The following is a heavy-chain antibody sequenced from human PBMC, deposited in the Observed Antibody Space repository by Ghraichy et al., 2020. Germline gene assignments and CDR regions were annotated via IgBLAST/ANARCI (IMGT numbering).Heavy chain of an antibody. CDR1: SGSINGYF. CDR3: ARVGGGVRGVDYLDY. CDR2: IHHTGSA. V-gene: IGHV4-59*01. J-gene: IGHJ4*02. D-gene: IGHD3-10*01. Sequence: SETLSLTCTISSGSINGYFWSWIRQPPGKGLEWIGYIHHTGSANYNPSLRSRVTMSADTSKNQFSLRLTSVTAADTADYYCARVGGGVRGVDYLDYWGQGTPVTVSS.